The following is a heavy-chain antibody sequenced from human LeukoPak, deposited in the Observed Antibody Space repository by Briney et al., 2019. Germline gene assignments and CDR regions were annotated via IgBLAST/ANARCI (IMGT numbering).Heavy chain of an antibody. CDR3: ARESPRGITMVRGVDY. Sequence: ASVKVSCKASGYTFTGYYMHWVRQAPGQGLEWMGRINPNSGGTNYAQKFQGRVTMTRDTSISTAYMELSRLRSDDTAVYYCARESPRGITMVRGVDYCGQGTLVTVSS. CDR2: INPNSGGT. V-gene: IGHV1-2*06. D-gene: IGHD3-10*01. CDR1: GYTFTGYY. J-gene: IGHJ4*02.